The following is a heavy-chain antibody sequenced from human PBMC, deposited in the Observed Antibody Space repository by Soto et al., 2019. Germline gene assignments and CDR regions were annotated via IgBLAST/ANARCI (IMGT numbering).Heavy chain of an antibody. V-gene: IGHV3-15*01. Sequence: VGSLRLSCAASGFTFSNAWMSWVRQAPGKGLEWVGRIKSKTDGGTTDYAAPVKGRFTISRDDSKNTLYLQMNSLKTEDTAVYYCTTEGCYDFWSGYWPSYGMDVWGQGTTVTVSS. CDR1: GFTFSNAW. D-gene: IGHD3-3*01. CDR3: TTEGCYDFWSGYWPSYGMDV. J-gene: IGHJ6*02. CDR2: IKSKTDGGTT.